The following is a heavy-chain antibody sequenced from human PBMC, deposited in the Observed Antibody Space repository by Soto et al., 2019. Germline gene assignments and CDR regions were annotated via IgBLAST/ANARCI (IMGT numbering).Heavy chain of an antibody. J-gene: IGHJ6*02. V-gene: IGHV1-18*01. Sequence: QVPLVQSGAEVKKPGASVKVSCKASGYTFTSYGISWVRQAPGQGLEWMGWISAYNGNTNYAQKLQGRVTMTTDTSTNTAYMELRSLRSDDTAVYYCARVQSSSWYGAYYYYGMDVWGQGTTVTVSS. CDR2: ISAYNGNT. D-gene: IGHD6-13*01. CDR3: ARVQSSSWYGAYYYYGMDV. CDR1: GYTFTSYG.